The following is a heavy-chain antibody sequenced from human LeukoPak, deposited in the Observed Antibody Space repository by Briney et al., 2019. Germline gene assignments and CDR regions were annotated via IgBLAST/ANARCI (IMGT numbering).Heavy chain of an antibody. CDR3: ARAPASAVAGDFDY. V-gene: IGHV1-18*01. CDR2: ISAYNGNT. J-gene: IGHJ4*02. D-gene: IGHD6-19*01. Sequence: ASVKVSCKAPGYTFTSYGISWVRQAPGQGLEWMGWISAYNGNTNYAQKLQGRVTMTTDTSTSTAYMELRSLRSDDTAVYYCARAPASAVAGDFDYWGQGTLVTVSS. CDR1: GYTFTSYG.